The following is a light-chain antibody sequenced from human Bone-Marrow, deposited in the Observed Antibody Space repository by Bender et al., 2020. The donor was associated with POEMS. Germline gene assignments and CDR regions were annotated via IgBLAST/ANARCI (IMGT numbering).Light chain of an antibody. V-gene: IGLV3-21*02. J-gene: IGLJ2*01. Sequence: SYVLTQPPSVSVAPGQTARITCGGTNIGSKSVHWYQQKPGQAPVLVVCDDSDRPSGIPERFSGSNSGNTATLTISRVEAGDEADYYCQVWDSSALVFGGGTKLTVL. CDR2: DDS. CDR1: NIGSKS. CDR3: QVWDSSALV.